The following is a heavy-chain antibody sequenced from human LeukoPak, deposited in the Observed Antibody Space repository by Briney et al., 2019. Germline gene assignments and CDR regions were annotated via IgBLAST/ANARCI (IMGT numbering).Heavy chain of an antibody. CDR1: GYTFTSYG. V-gene: IGHV1-18*01. J-gene: IGHJ6*02. Sequence: ASVKVSCKASGYTFTSYGIGWVRQAPGQGLEWMGWISAYNGTTNYAQKLQGRVTMTTDTSTSTAYMELRSLRSDDTAVYYCARGSAYYDSSGYYYVRSYYYYGMDVWGQGTTVTVSS. D-gene: IGHD3-22*01. CDR2: ISAYNGTT. CDR3: ARGSAYYDSSGYYYVRSYYYYGMDV.